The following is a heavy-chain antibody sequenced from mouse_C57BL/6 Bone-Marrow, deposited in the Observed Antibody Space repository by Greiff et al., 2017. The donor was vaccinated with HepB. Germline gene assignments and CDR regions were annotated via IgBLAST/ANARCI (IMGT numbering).Heavy chain of an antibody. CDR3: ASSGYGTLYAMDY. CDR2: IDPSDSET. Sequence: QVQLQQPGAELVRPGSSVKLSCKASGYTFTSYWMHWVKQRPIQGLEWIGNIDPSDSETHYNQKFKDKATLTVDKSSSTAYMQLSSLTSEDSAVYSCASSGYGTLYAMDYWGQGTSVTVSS. V-gene: IGHV1-52*01. D-gene: IGHD1-1*01. CDR1: GYTFTSYW. J-gene: IGHJ4*01.